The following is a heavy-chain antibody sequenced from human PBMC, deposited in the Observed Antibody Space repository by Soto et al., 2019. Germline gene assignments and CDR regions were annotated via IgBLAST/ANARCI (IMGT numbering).Heavy chain of an antibody. CDR2: ISYSADKT. D-gene: IGHD1-7*01. V-gene: IGHV3-23*01. CDR1: GFTFNTYV. J-gene: IGHJ3*01. CDR3: ARRARTATTNWGAFDV. Sequence: EVQLLESGGGLVQPGGSLRLSCAASGFTFNTYVMNWVRQAPGKGLEWVSTISYSADKTHYADSVKCRFTISRDNSRDTPFLQKTSLRADDAAVYYCARRARTATTNWGAFDVWGQGTMVTVSS.